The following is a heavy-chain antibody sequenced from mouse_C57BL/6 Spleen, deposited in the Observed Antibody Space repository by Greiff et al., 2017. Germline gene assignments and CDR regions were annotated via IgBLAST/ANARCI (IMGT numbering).Heavy chain of an antibody. Sequence: VQLQQSGAELVKPGASVKLSCTASGFNIKDYYMHWVKQRTEQGLEWIGRIDPGDGETKYAPKFQGKATITADTSSHTAYLQLSSLTSEDTAVYYCARGIYYYGSSYDYYAMDDWGQGTSVTVSS. J-gene: IGHJ4*01. D-gene: IGHD1-1*01. CDR2: IDPGDGET. CDR1: GFNIKDYY. V-gene: IGHV14-2*01. CDR3: ARGIYYYGSSYDYYAMDD.